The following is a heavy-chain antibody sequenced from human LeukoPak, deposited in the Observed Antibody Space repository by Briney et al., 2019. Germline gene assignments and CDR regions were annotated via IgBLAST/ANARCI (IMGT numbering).Heavy chain of an antibody. CDR1: GGSISSTNW. V-gene: IGHV4-4*02. CDR3: ASTKTSYGDAT. Sequence: KPSGTLSLTCAVSGGSISSTNWWSWVRQPPGKGLEWIGEIYHSGGVNYNPSLQSRVTISVDKSKNQFTLKLNSVTAADTAVYYCASTKTSYGDATWGQGALVTVSS. CDR2: IYHSGGV. D-gene: IGHD4-17*01. J-gene: IGHJ4*02.